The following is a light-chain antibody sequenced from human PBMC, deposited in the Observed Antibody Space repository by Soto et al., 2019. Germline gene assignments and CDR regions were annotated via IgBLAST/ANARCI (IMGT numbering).Light chain of an antibody. CDR3: QQYGSSPRT. CDR2: GAS. CDR1: QSISSNY. J-gene: IGKJ1*01. Sequence: EIVLTQSPGTLSLSAGERATLSCRASQSISSNYLAWYQQKPGQAPRLLIYGASSRATGIPDRFSGSGSGTDFTLTISRLEPEDFAVYYCQQYGSSPRTFDQGTKVEI. V-gene: IGKV3-20*01.